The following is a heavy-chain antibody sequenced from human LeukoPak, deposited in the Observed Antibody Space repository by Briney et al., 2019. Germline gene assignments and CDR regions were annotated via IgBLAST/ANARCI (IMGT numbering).Heavy chain of an antibody. J-gene: IGHJ4*02. CDR2: ISYDGSNK. V-gene: IGHV3-30*04. D-gene: IGHD3-3*01. CDR3: ARDYEAQPHDY. CDR1: GFTFSSYA. Sequence: GGSLRLSCAASGFTFSSYAMHWVRQAPGKGLEWVAVISYDGSNKYYADSVKGRFTISRDNSKNTLYLQMNSLRAEDTAVYYCARDYEAQPHDYWGQGTLVTVSS.